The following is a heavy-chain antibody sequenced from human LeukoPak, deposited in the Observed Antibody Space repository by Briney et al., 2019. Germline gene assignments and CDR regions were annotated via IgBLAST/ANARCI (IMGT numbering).Heavy chain of an antibody. CDR1: GFSFSSYS. D-gene: IGHD5-24*01. J-gene: IGHJ3*02. V-gene: IGHV3-21*01. Sequence: GGSLRLSRAASGFSFSSYSMKSVRQAPGKGLEWVSSISSSSTYIYHADSVRGRFTVSRDNAKNSLYLQMNSLRVEDTAVYFCARTNVEVATWAAFDIWGQGTMVTVSS. CDR2: ISSSSTYI. CDR3: ARTNVEVATWAAFDI.